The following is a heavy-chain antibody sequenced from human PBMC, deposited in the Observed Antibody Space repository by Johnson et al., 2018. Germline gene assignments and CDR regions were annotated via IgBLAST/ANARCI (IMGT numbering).Heavy chain of an antibody. J-gene: IGHJ6*02. V-gene: IGHV3-9*01. CDR3: ATLDGSGSTDYYYGMDV. CDR2: ISWNSGSI. D-gene: IGHD3-10*01. Sequence: VQLVESGGGLVQPGRSXRLSCAASGFTFDDYAMHWVRQAPGKGLEWVSGISWNSGSIGYADSVKGRFTISSANAKNSLYLQMNSLRAEDTALYYCATLDGSGSTDYYYGMDVWGQGTTVTVSS. CDR1: GFTFDDYA.